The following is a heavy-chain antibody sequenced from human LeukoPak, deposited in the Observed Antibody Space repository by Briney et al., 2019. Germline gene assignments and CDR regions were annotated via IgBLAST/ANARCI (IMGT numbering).Heavy chain of an antibody. D-gene: IGHD6-13*01. CDR3: ATLTLYSRVIDY. Sequence: PSETLSLTCTVSGGSISSYYWSWIRQPPGKGLEWIGYIYYSGSTNYNPSLKSRVTISVDTSKNQFSLKLSSVTAAATAVYYCATLTLYSRVIDYWGQGTLVTVSS. CDR1: GGSISSYY. V-gene: IGHV4-59*01. J-gene: IGHJ4*02. CDR2: IYYSGST.